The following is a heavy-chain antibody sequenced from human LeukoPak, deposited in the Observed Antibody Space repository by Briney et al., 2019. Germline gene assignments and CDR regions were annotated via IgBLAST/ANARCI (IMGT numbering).Heavy chain of an antibody. J-gene: IGHJ3*02. CDR1: GYTFTNYD. Sequence: GASVKVSCKASGYTFTNYDINWVRQATGQGLEWMGWMNPNSGNTGYAQKFQGRVTMTRNTSISTAYMELSSLRSEDTAVYYCASGVRRSTDFDIWGQGTMVTVSS. CDR3: ASGVRRSTDFDI. V-gene: IGHV1-8*01. CDR2: MNPNSGNT.